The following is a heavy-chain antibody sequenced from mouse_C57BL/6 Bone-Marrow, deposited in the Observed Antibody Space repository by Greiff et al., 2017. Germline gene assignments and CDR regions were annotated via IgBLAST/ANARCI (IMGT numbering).Heavy chain of an antibody. CDR2: INPYNGGT. CDR1: GYTFTDYY. D-gene: IGHD1-1*01. Sequence: EVQLQQSGPVLVKPGASVKMSCKASGYTFTDYYMNWVKQSHGKSLEWIGVINPYNGGTSYNQKFKGKATLTVDKSSSTAYMELNSLTSEDSAVYYCARSPLLLRGYYFDYWGQGTTLTVSS. CDR3: ARSPLLLRGYYFDY. V-gene: IGHV1-19*01. J-gene: IGHJ2*01.